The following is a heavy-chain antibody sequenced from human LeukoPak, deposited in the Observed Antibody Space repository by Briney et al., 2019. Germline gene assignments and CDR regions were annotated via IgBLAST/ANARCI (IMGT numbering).Heavy chain of an antibody. D-gene: IGHD4-17*01. CDR3: ARSTTVNPPSFRD. J-gene: IGHJ4*02. Sequence: PSETLSLTCTVSGGSISSGSYYWSWIRQPAGKGLEWIGRIYTSGSTNYNPSLKSRVTISVDTSKNQFSLKLRSVTAADTAVYYCARSTTVNPPSFRDRGQGTLVTVSS. V-gene: IGHV4-61*02. CDR1: GGSISSGSYY. CDR2: IYTSGST.